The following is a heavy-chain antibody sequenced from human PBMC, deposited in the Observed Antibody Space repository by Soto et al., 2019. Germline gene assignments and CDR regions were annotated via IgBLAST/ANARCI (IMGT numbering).Heavy chain of an antibody. CDR1: GYSFASYL. D-gene: IGHD2-15*01. Sequence: RXESLMISYRGSGYSFASYLIGWVRQMPGKGLEWMGIIYPGDSDTRYSPSFQGQVTISADKSISTAYLQWSSLKASDTAMYYCARPKCSGGSCYNSPYYYYGMDVWGQGTTVTVSS. CDR2: IYPGDSDT. CDR3: ARPKCSGGSCYNSPYYYYGMDV. V-gene: IGHV5-51*01. J-gene: IGHJ6*02.